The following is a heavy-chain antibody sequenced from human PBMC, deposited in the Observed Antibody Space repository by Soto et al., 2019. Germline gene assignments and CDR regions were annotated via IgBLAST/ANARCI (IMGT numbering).Heavy chain of an antibody. D-gene: IGHD6-13*01. V-gene: IGHV3-21*01. J-gene: IGHJ6*01. Sequence: VGSLRLSCASSVFTFSSYSMNCVRHSPGKWLEWVSSISSSSSYIYYADSVKGRFTISRDNAKNSLYLQMNSLRAEDTAVYYCARGTAAAGTYYYYGMEVWGQGTTVTVS. CDR1: VFTFSSYS. CDR2: ISSSSSYI. CDR3: ARGTAAAGTYYYYGMEV.